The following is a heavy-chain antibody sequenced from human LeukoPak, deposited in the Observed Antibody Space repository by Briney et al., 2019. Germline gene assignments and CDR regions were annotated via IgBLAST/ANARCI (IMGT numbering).Heavy chain of an antibody. J-gene: IGHJ4*02. CDR1: GFTVSSYW. CDR2: IKQDGSEK. CDR3: ARDDFGLPDY. D-gene: IGHD3-10*01. Sequence: GGSLRLSCAASGFTVSSYWMSWVRQAPGKGLEWVANIKQDGSEKYYVDSVKGRFTISRDNAKNSLYLQMNSLRAEDTAVYYCARDDFGLPDYWGQGTLVTVSS. V-gene: IGHV3-7*01.